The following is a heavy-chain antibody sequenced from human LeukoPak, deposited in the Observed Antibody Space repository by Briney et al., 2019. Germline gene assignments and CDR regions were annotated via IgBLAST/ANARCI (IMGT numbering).Heavy chain of an antibody. Sequence: GGSLRLSCAASGFTSSSYAVSWVRQAPGKGLEWVSAISGSGGSTYYADSVKGRFTISRDNSKNTLYLQMNSLRAEDTAVYYCAKGDQYYYGSGSYSDWFDPWGQGTLVTVSS. CDR1: GFTSSSYA. D-gene: IGHD3-10*01. CDR2: ISGSGGST. V-gene: IGHV3-23*01. J-gene: IGHJ5*02. CDR3: AKGDQYYYGSGSYSDWFDP.